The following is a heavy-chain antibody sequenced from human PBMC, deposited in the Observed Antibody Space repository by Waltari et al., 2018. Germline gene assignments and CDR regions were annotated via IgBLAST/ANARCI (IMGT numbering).Heavy chain of an antibody. CDR1: GYTFTGYY. Sequence: QVQLVQSGAEVKKPGASVKVSCKASGYTFTGYYMHWVRQAPGQGLEWMGRINPNSGGTNYAQKFQGRVTMTRDTSISTAYMELSRLRSDDTAVYYCARDLAYYDILTGYPYYYYYYMDVWGKGTTVTVSS. J-gene: IGHJ6*03. V-gene: IGHV1-2*06. CDR2: INPNSGGT. CDR3: ARDLAYYDILTGYPYYYYYYMDV. D-gene: IGHD3-9*01.